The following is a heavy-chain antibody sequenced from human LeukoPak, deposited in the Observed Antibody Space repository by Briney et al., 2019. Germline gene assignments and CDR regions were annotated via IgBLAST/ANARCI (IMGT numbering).Heavy chain of an antibody. J-gene: IGHJ5*02. CDR1: GGSISSYY. D-gene: IGHD6-13*01. Sequence: SETLSLTCTVSGGSISSYYWSWIRQPAGKGLEWIGRIYTSGSTNYNPSLKSRVTMPVDTSKNQFSLKLSSVTAADTAVYYCARQNVIAAAGTSWFDPWGQGTLVTVSS. CDR2: IYTSGST. V-gene: IGHV4-4*07. CDR3: ARQNVIAAAGTSWFDP.